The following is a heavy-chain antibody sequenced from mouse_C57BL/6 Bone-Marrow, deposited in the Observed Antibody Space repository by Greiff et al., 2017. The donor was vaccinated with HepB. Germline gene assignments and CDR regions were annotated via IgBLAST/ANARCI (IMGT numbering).Heavy chain of an antibody. J-gene: IGHJ4*01. CDR3: ASYYYGTFYAMDY. Sequence: EVKLMESGAELVKPGASVKLSCTASGFNIKDYYMHWVKQRTEQGLEWIGRIDPEDGETKYAPKFQGKATITADTSSNTAYLQLSSLTSEDTAVYYCASYYYGTFYAMDYWGQGTSVTVSS. CDR2: IDPEDGET. V-gene: IGHV14-2*01. CDR1: GFNIKDYY. D-gene: IGHD1-1*01.